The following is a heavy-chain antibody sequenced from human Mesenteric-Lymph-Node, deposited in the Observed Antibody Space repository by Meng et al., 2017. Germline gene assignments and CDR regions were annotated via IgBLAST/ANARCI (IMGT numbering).Heavy chain of an antibody. CDR1: GYTFTGYY. CDR2: INPNSGGT. J-gene: IGHJ6*02. V-gene: IGHV1-2*02. D-gene: IGHD6-19*01. CDR3: ARAPLARAVAGTNSYGMDV. Sequence: ASVKVSCKASGYTFTGYYMHWVRQAPGQGLEWMGWINPNSGGTNYAQKFQGRVTMTTDTSTSTAYMELRSLRSDDTAVYYCARAPLARAVAGTNSYGMDVWGQGTTVTVSS.